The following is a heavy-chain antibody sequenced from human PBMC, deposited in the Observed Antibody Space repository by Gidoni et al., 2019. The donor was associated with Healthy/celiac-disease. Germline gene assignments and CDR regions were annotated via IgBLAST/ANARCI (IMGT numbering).Heavy chain of an antibody. Sequence: QITLKESGPTLVKPTQPLPLTCTSSGFSLSTSGVGVGWIRQPPGKALEWLALIYWDDDKRYSPSLKSRLTITKDTYKNQVVLTMTNMDPVDTATYYCAHPMAAAGTGGALYWGQGTLVTVSS. J-gene: IGHJ4*02. CDR1: GFSLSTSGVG. D-gene: IGHD6-13*01. CDR3: AHPMAAAGTGGALY. CDR2: IYWDDDK. V-gene: IGHV2-5*02.